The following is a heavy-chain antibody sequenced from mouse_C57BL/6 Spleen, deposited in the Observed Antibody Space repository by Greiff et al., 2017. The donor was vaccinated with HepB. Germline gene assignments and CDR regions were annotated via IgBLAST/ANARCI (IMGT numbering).Heavy chain of an antibody. CDR1: GYTFTSYW. CDR3: ARDEDSNRYFDV. CDR2: IYPSDSET. D-gene: IGHD2-5*01. Sequence: QVHVKQPGAELVRPGSSVKLSCKASGYTFTSYWMDWVKQRPGQGLEWIGNIYPSDSETHYNQKFKDKATLTVDKSSSTAYMQLSSLTSEDSAVYYCARDEDSNRYFDVWGTGTTLTVSS. V-gene: IGHV1-61*01. J-gene: IGHJ1*03.